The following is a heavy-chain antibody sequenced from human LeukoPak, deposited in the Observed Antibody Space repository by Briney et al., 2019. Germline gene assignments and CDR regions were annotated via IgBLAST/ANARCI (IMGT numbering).Heavy chain of an antibody. V-gene: IGHV4-34*01. J-gene: IGHJ4*02. Sequence: SETLSLTCAVYGGSFSGYYWSWIRQPPGEGLEWIGEINHSGSTNYNPSLKSRVTISVDTSKNQFSLKLSSVTAADTAVYYCAREGPVAGTGGFDYWGQGTLVTVSS. D-gene: IGHD6-19*01. CDR3: AREGPVAGTGGFDY. CDR2: INHSGST. CDR1: GGSFSGYY.